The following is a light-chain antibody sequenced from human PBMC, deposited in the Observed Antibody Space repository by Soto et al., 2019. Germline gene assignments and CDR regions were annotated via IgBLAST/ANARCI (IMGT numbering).Light chain of an antibody. CDR2: TAT. Sequence: DIQMTQSPSSLSASVGDRVTITCRASQGISNYLAWYQQKPGKVPKLLIYTATTLPSGVPSRFSGSGSGTDFTLTISSLQPRDVAAYYCQKYNSAHPTFGGGTKVDI. CDR1: QGISNY. J-gene: IGKJ4*01. V-gene: IGKV1-27*01. CDR3: QKYNSAHPT.